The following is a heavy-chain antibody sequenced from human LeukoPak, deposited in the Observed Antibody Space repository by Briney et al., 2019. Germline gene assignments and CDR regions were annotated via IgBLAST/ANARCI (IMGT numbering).Heavy chain of an antibody. V-gene: IGHV3-9*01. J-gene: IGHJ5*02. CDR3: AKDMGSASTGGFDP. CDR1: GFTFDDYA. Sequence: GRSLRLSCAASGFTFDDYAMHWVRHAPGKGLEWVSGLSWNSGSIGYADSVKGRFTISRDNAKNSLYLQMNSLRPEDTALYYRAKDMGSASTGGFDPWGQGTLVTVSS. CDR2: LSWNSGSI. D-gene: IGHD2-15*01.